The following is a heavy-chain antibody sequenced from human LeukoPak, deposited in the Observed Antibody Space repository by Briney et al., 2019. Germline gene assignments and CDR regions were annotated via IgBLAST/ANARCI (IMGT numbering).Heavy chain of an antibody. CDR3: TRDGWHSSGWYEVDY. V-gene: IGHV3-49*03. Sequence: TGGSLRLSCTASGFTFGDYAMSWFRQAPGKGLEWVGFIRSKAYGGTTEYAASVKGRFTISRGDSKSIAYLQMNSLKTEDTAVYYCTRDGWHSSGWYEVDYWGQGTLVTVSS. D-gene: IGHD6-19*01. CDR1: GFTFGDYA. J-gene: IGHJ4*02. CDR2: IRSKAYGGTT.